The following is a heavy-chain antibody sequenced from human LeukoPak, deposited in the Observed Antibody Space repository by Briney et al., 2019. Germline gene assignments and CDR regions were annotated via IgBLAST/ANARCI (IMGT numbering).Heavy chain of an antibody. Sequence: GGSLRLSCAASGFTFSSYSMNWVRQAPGKGLEWVSSISSSSSYIYYADSAKGRFTISRDNAKNSLYLQMNSLRAEDTAVYYCASEVVPAAIGWDGGVDYWGQGTLVTVSS. CDR1: GFTFSSYS. V-gene: IGHV3-21*01. J-gene: IGHJ4*02. CDR3: ASEVVPAAIGWDGGVDY. D-gene: IGHD2-2*01. CDR2: ISSSSSYI.